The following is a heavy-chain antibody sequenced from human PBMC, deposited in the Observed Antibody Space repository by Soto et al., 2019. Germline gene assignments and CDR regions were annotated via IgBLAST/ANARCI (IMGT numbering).Heavy chain of an antibody. Sequence: QVQLQESGPGLVKPSETLSLTCAVSGDSISSYYCMWIRQPPGKGLESIGYLYYGRSANYNPSLKTRXPXSXXTATNTCALPLSSMTAADTAVYYCALRSMAVVPEYWGQGTLVTVSS. D-gene: IGHD3-22*01. CDR1: GDSISSYY. V-gene: IGHV4-59*01. J-gene: IGHJ4*02. CDR3: ALRSMAVVPEY. CDR2: LYYGRSA.